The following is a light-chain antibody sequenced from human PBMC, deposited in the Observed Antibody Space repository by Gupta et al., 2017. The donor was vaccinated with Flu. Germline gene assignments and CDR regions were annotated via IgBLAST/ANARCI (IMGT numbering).Light chain of an antibody. Sequence: CTGSSCNSGAGYDGHWYQKLPGTAPKIISFGNNNRTSGVPDRFSGSRTGNSAYLAIDGIQSEDEDDYDCQYYDRRMRGSDVFGTGNKVTV. J-gene: IGLJ1*01. CDR1: SCNSGAGYD. CDR3: QYYDRRMRGSDV. V-gene: IGLV1-40*01. CDR2: GNN.